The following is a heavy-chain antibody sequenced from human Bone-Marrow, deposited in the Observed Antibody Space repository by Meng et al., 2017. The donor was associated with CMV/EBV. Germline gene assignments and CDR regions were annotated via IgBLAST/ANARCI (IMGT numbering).Heavy chain of an antibody. CDR2: INAYNDNT. V-gene: IGHV1-18*01. CDR3: ARVRASIFDY. Sequence: KVSCKSSGYTFTSYGISWVRRAPGQGLEWMGWINAYNDNTNYAQKFQGRVTMTTDTSTSTAYMELRSLRSDDTAVYYCARVRASIFDYWGQGTLVTVSS. D-gene: IGHD2/OR15-2a*01. CDR1: GYTFTSYG. J-gene: IGHJ4*02.